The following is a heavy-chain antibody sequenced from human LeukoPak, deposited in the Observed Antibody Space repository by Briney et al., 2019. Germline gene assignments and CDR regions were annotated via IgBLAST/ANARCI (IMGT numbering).Heavy chain of an antibody. CDR1: GFTFSSYS. J-gene: IGHJ4*02. Sequence: GGSLRLSCAASGFTFSSYSMNWVRQAPGKGLEWVSYFSSSSSYIYYADSVKGRFTISRDNAKNSLYLQMNSLRAEDTAVYYCARVGGIAAAGEPDLDYWGQGTLVTVSS. CDR2: FSSSSSYI. D-gene: IGHD6-13*01. V-gene: IGHV3-21*05. CDR3: ARVGGIAAAGEPDLDY.